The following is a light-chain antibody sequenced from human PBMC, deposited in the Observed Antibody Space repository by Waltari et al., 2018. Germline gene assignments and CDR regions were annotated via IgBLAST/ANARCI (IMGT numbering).Light chain of an antibody. CDR2: DAS. CDR1: QSIDSW. CDR3: QQYNSDSQN. J-gene: IGKJ1*01. V-gene: IGKV1-5*01. Sequence: DIQMTQSPSTLSASVGDRVTITCRASQSIDSWLAWYQQKPGKAPKLLIYDASSLERGVPSRVSGSGSGTEFTLTISSLQPDDFATYYCQQYNSDSQNFGQGTKVEIK.